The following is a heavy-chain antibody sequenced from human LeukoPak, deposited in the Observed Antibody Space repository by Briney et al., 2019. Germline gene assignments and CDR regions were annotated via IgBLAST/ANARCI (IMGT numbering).Heavy chain of an antibody. CDR1: GDSVSSNSAA. J-gene: IGHJ4*02. Sequence: SQTLSLACAISGDSVSSNSAAWNWIRQSPSRGLEWLGRTYYRSKWYKEYAVSVKSRITINADTSKNQFSLQLNSVTPEDTAVYYCARDGGSGTYYFDYWGQGTLVTVSS. V-gene: IGHV6-1*01. CDR3: ARDGGSGTYYFDY. CDR2: TYYRSKWYK. D-gene: IGHD3-10*01.